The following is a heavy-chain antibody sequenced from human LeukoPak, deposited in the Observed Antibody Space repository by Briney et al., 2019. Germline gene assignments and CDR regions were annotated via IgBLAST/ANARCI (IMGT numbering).Heavy chain of an antibody. V-gene: IGHV3-30-3*01. J-gene: IGHJ4*02. CDR1: GFTFSSYA. D-gene: IGHD4-17*01. CDR3: ASRDYGDVDY. Sequence: GGSLRLSCAASGFTFSSYAMHWVRQAPGKGLEWVAVISYDGSNKYYADSVKGRFTISRDNAKNSLYLQMNSLRAEDTAVYYCASRDYGDVDYWGQGTLVTVSS. CDR2: ISYDGSNK.